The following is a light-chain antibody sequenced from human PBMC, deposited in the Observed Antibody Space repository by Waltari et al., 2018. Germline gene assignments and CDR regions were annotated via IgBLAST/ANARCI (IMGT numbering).Light chain of an antibody. CDR1: PSLLYTSDKNNS. V-gene: IGKV4-1*01. J-gene: IGKJ4*01. Sequence: EIVLTQSPDYMSVSLGERATIHCKSSPSLLYTSDKNNSLAWFQHKRGQPPKLLIHWASAREPGVPDRFSGSGSGTDFTLTISSLQAEDVSVYYCQQYYTTRLTFGGGTNVEIK. CDR2: WAS. CDR3: QQYYTTRLT.